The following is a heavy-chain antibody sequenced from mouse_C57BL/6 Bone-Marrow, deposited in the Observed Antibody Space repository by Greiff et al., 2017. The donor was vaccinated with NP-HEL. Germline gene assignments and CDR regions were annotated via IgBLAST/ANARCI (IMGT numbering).Heavy chain of an antibody. V-gene: IGHV1-69*01. Sequence: QVHVKQPGAELVMPGASVKLSCKASGYTFTSYWMHWVKQRPGQGLEWIGEIDPSDSYTNYNQKFKGKSTLTVDKSSSTAYMQLSSLTSEDSAVYYCARGWLLMAYWGQGTLVTVSA. CDR2: IDPSDSYT. CDR3: ARGWLLMAY. J-gene: IGHJ3*01. D-gene: IGHD2-3*01. CDR1: GYTFTSYW.